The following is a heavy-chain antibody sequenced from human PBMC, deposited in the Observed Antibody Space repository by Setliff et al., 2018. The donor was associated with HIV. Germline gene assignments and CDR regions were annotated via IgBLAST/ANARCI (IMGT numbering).Heavy chain of an antibody. CDR1: GASLSPYF. Sequence: PSETLSLICAVYGASLSPYFWHWIRQSPGKGLEWIGEISHNGGFNYSPSLESRLTMSVDTPRNQVSLNLSAVTAADTAIYYCVRGANFYTPRKRIFDYWGQGMSVTVSS. V-gene: IGHV4-34*01. CDR3: VRGANFYTPRKRIFDY. D-gene: IGHD3-3*01. CDR2: ISHNGGF. J-gene: IGHJ4*02.